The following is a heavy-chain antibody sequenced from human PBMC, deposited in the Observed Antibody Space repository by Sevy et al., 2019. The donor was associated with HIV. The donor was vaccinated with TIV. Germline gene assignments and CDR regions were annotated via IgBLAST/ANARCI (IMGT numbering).Heavy chain of an antibody. CDR1: GFTFSNYA. Sequence: GGSLRLSCAASGFTFSNYAMNWVRQAPGKGLEWVSGISGSGGSGDKTNYADSVKGQFTISRDDSKNSLYLQLNSLRAEDTAIYYCARKYDSSGYFDYWGQGTLVIVSS. V-gene: IGHV3-23*01. D-gene: IGHD3-22*01. CDR3: ARKYDSSGYFDY. CDR2: ISGSGGSGDKT. J-gene: IGHJ4*02.